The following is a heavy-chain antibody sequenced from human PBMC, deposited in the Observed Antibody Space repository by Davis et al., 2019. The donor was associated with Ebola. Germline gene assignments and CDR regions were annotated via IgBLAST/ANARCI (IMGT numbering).Heavy chain of an antibody. CDR2: IIPILGIA. Sequence: SVKVSCKASGGTFSSYAISWVRQAPGQGLEWMGRIIPILGIANYAQKFQGRVTITADKSTSTAYMELSSLRSEDTAVYYCARADYYDSSGDRRGFDYWGQGTLVTVSS. CDR1: GGTFSSYA. CDR3: ARADYYDSSGDRRGFDY. V-gene: IGHV1-69*04. D-gene: IGHD3-22*01. J-gene: IGHJ4*02.